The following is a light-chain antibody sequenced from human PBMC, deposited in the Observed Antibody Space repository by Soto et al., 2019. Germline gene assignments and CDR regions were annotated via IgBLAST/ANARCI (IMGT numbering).Light chain of an antibody. Sequence: DIQMTQSPSTLSGSVGYRVTITCRASQTISSWLAWYQHKPGKAPKLLIYKASTLKSGVPSRFSGSGSGTEFTLTISSLQPDDFATYYCQHYNSYSEAFGQGTTGDIK. V-gene: IGKV1-5*03. CDR2: KAS. CDR3: QHYNSYSEA. J-gene: IGKJ1*01. CDR1: QTISSW.